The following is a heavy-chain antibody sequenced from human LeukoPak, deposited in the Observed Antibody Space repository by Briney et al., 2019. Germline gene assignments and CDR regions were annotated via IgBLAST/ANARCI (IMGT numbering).Heavy chain of an antibody. Sequence: ASVKVSCKGSSYTFSSYGISWVRQAPGQGPEWMGWISAYNGNTNYAQRFQGRVTMTTDTSTSTAYMELRSLRSDDTAVYYCARDGAVVSSAFDIWGQGTMVTVSS. V-gene: IGHV1-18*01. CDR1: SYTFSSYG. CDR3: ARDGAVVSSAFDI. CDR2: ISAYNGNT. J-gene: IGHJ3*02. D-gene: IGHD2-2*01.